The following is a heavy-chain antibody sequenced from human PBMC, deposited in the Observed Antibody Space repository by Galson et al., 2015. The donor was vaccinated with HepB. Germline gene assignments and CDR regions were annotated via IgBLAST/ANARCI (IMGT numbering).Heavy chain of an antibody. CDR2: ISSNGGST. CDR1: GFTFSSYA. CDR3: ARGGARYFPD. D-gene: IGHD1-26*01. J-gene: IGHJ4*02. V-gene: IGHV3-64*01. Sequence: SLRLSCAASGFTFSSYAMHWVRQAPGKGLEYVSAISSNGGSTYYANSVKGRFTISRDNSKNSLFLQLNSLRVEDTAVYYCARGGARYFPDWGQGTLVTVSS.